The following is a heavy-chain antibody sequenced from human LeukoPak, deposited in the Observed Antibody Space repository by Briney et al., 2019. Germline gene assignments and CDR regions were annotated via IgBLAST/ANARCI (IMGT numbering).Heavy chain of an antibody. Sequence: SETLSLTCTVSGGSISSYYWSWIRQPPGKGLEWIGYIYYSGSTNYNPSLKSRVTISVDTSKNQFSLKLSSVTAADTAVYYCARARTVVVPAATYGMDVGGQGTTVTVS. CDR1: GGSISSYY. D-gene: IGHD2-2*01. V-gene: IGHV4-59*01. J-gene: IGHJ6*02. CDR2: IYYSGST. CDR3: ARARTVVVPAATYGMDV.